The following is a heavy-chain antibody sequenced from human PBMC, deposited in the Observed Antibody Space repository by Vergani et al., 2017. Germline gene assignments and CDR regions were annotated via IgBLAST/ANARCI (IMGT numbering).Heavy chain of an antibody. D-gene: IGHD3-22*01. V-gene: IGHV3-48*03. J-gene: IGHJ5*02. CDR3: ARASFGYYDSSGYYGWFDP. CDR1: GFTFSSYE. CDR2: ISSSGSTI. Sequence: EVQLVESGGGLVQPGGSLRLSCAASGFTFSSYEMNWVRQAPGKGLEWVSYISSSGSTIYDADSVKGRFTISRDNAKNSLYLQMNSLRAEDTAVYYCARASFGYYDSSGYYGWFDPWGQGTLVTVSS.